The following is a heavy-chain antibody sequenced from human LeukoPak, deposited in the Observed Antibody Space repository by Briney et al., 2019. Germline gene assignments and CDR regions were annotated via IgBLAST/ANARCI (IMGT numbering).Heavy chain of an antibody. D-gene: IGHD3-10*01. CDR2: IRYDGSNK. J-gene: IGHJ4*02. CDR1: GFTFSGYG. CDR3: AKDPGVIITANYFDY. V-gene: IGHV3-30*02. Sequence: GGSLRLSCAASGFTFSGYGMHWVRQAPGKGVEWVAFIRYDGSNKYYADSVKGRFTISRDNSKNSLYLQMNSLRTEDTALYYCAKDPGVIITANYFDYWGQGTLVTVSS.